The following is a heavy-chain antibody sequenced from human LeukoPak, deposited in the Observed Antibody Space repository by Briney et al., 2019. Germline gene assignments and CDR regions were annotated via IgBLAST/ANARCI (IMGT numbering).Heavy chain of an antibody. Sequence: ASVKVSCKASGYTFTGYYMHWVRQAPGQGLEWMGWINPNSGGTNYAQKFQGRVTMTRDTSISTAYMELSRLRSDDTAVYYCARVSILGVVTDYGMDVWGQGTTVTVSS. CDR1: GYTFTGYY. J-gene: IGHJ6*02. CDR2: INPNSGGT. D-gene: IGHD3-3*01. V-gene: IGHV1-2*02. CDR3: ARVSILGVVTDYGMDV.